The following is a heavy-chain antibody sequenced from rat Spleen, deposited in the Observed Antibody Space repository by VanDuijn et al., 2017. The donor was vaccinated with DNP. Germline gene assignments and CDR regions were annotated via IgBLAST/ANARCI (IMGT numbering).Heavy chain of an antibody. D-gene: IGHD3-1*01. V-gene: IGHV5-7*01. Sequence: EVQLVESGGGSVQPGRSLKLSCAASGFTFSDYNMAWVRQAPKKGLEWVATITYDGSRTYCRDSVKGRFTISRNNAKSTLYLQMDSLRSEDTATYYCVRRGGKGLFSKWGQGTLVTVSS. CDR2: ITYDGSRT. CDR1: GFTFSDYN. CDR3: VRRGGKGLFSK. J-gene: IGHJ3*01.